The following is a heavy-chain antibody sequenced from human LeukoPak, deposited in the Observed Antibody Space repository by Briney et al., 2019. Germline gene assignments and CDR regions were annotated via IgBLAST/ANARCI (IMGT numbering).Heavy chain of an antibody. J-gene: IGHJ4*02. D-gene: IGHD2-8*01. V-gene: IGHV1-46*01. Sequence: ASVKVSCKASGYTFTSYYMHWVRQAPGQGLEWMGLINPGGDNTDYAQNFQGRVTMTRDTSTSTVYMELSSLRSEDTAVYYCARWVLRSGYFDYWGQGTLVTVSS. CDR2: INPGGDNT. CDR3: ARWVLRSGYFDY. CDR1: GYTFTSYY.